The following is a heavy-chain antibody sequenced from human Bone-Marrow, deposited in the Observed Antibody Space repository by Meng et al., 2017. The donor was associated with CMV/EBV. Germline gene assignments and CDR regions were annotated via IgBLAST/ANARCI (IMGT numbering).Heavy chain of an antibody. D-gene: IGHD2-2*02. CDR2: IKQDGSEK. V-gene: IGHV3-7*01. J-gene: IGHJ3*02. CDR1: GFTFSSYW. CDR3: ARVGYCSSTSCYTHAFDI. Sequence: GGSLRLSCAASGFTFSSYWMSWVRQAPGKGLEWVANIKQDGSEKYYVDSVKGRFTISRDNAKNSLYLQMNSLRAEDTAVYYCARVGYCSSTSCYTHAFDIWGQGTMVTVSS.